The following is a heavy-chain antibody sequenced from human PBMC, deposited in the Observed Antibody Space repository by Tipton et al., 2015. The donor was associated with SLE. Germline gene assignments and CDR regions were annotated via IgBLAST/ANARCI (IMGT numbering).Heavy chain of an antibody. CDR3: ARVKGGD. CDR1: GGSISSHY. J-gene: IGHJ4*02. CDR2: IYYSGST. D-gene: IGHD3-16*01. Sequence: TLSLTCTVSGGSISSHYWSWIRQPPGEGLEWIGYIYYSGSTNYNPSLKSRVTISVDTSKNQFSLKLSSVTAADTAVYYCARVKGGDWGQGTLVTVSS. V-gene: IGHV4-59*11.